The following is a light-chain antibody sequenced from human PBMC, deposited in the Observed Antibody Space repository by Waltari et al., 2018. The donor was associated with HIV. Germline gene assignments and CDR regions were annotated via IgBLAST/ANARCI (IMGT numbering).Light chain of an antibody. Sequence: QSALTQPASVSGSPGQSITISCIGTNSDVGGYNYVSWYQQHPDKAPKLLIYEVTNWPSGISNRFSGSKSGNTASLTISGLQAEDEADYYCSSYSPTSTVIFGGGTKLTVL. CDR2: EVT. CDR3: SSYSPTSTVI. V-gene: IGLV2-14*01. CDR1: NSDVGGYNY. J-gene: IGLJ2*01.